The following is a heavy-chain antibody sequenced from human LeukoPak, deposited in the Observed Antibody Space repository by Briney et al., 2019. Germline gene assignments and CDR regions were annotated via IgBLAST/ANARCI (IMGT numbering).Heavy chain of an antibody. CDR1: GFIFSSCA. CDR3: AKHRGRDGGYPFDY. V-gene: IGHV3-23*01. CDR2: ISGSGGST. J-gene: IGHJ4*02. D-gene: IGHD5-12*01. Sequence: GSLRLSCATSGFIFSSCAMSWVRQAPGKGLEWVSVISGSGGSTNYAESVKGRFTISRDNSKNTLYLQMNSLRVEDTAVYYCAKHRGRDGGYPFDYWGQGTLVTVSS.